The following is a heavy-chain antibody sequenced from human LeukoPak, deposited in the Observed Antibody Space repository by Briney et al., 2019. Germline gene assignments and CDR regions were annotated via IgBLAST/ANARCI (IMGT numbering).Heavy chain of an antibody. CDR1: GFTFSSYA. D-gene: IGHD2-15*01. CDR2: ISGSGGST. V-gene: IGHV3-23*01. CDR3: AKTRCSGGSCIPDY. J-gene: IGHJ4*02. Sequence: GGSLRLSCAASGFTFSSYAMSWVRQAPGKGLEWVSAISGSGGSTYYADSVKGRFTISRDNSKNTLYLQMNSLRAEDTAVYYCAKTRCSGGSCIPDYWGQGTLVTVSS.